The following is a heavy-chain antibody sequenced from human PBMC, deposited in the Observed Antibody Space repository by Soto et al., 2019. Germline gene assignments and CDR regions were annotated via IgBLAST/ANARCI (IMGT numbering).Heavy chain of an antibody. J-gene: IGHJ5*02. CDR3: ARGNYGDYGGYNWFDP. D-gene: IGHD4-17*01. V-gene: IGHV4-59*08. CDR2: IYYSGST. CDR1: GGSISSYY. Sequence: SETLSLTCTVSGGSISSYYWSWIRQPPGKGLEWIGYIYYSGSTNYNPSLKSRVTISVDTSKNQFSLKLSSVTAADTAVYYCARGNYGDYGGYNWFDPWGQGTLVTVSS.